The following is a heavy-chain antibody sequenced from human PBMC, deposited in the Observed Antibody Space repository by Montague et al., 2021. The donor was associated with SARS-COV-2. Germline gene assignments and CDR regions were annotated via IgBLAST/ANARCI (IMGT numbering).Heavy chain of an antibody. CDR1: GGSISSSNW. CDR2: IYHSGST. V-gene: IGHV4-4*02. CDR3: ARSPYHDSTPT. J-gene: IGHJ5*02. D-gene: IGHD3-22*01. Sequence: SETLSLTCAVSGGSISSSNWWSWVRQPPGKGPEWIGEIYHSGSTNYNSSLKSRVTISVDKSKNQFSLKLSSVTAADTAVYYCARSPYHDSTPTWSQGTLVTVSS.